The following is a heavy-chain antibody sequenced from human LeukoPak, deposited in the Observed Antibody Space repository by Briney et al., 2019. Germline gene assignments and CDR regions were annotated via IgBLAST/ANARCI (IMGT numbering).Heavy chain of an antibody. CDR2: INAGNGNT. V-gene: IGHV1-3*01. CDR1: GYTFISYV. CDR3: ARDICNGGSCYYYGMDV. D-gene: IGHD2-15*01. J-gene: IGHJ6*02. Sequence: GASVKVSCKTSGYTFISYVTQWVRQAPGQSLDWMGWINAGNGNTKYSQKFQGRVTITRDTSASTAYMELSSLRSEDTAIYYCARDICNGGSCYYYGMDVWGQGTTVTVSS.